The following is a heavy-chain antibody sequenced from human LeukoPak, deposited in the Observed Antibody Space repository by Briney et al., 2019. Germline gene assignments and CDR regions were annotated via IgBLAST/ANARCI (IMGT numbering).Heavy chain of an antibody. V-gene: IGHV3-20*04. CDR3: ARVYETYYYYYMDV. Sequence: GGSLRLSCAASGFTFDDYGMSWVRQAPGKGLEWVSGINWSGGSTGYADSVKGRFTISRDNAKNSLYLQMNSLRAEDTALYYCARVYETYYYYYMDVWGKGTTVTVSS. CDR2: INWSGGST. J-gene: IGHJ6*03. CDR1: GFTFDDYG. D-gene: IGHD5/OR15-5a*01.